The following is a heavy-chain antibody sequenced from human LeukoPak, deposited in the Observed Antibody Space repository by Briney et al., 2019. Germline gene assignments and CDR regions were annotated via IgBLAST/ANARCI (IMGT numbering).Heavy chain of an antibody. CDR1: GGSISSYY. J-gene: IGHJ4*02. D-gene: IGHD6-13*01. CDR2: IYYSGST. Sequence: PSETLSLTCTVSGGSISSYYWSWIRQPPGKGLEWIGYIYYSGSTNYNPSLKSRVTISVDTSKNQFSLKLSSVTAADTAVYYCARQRVSAANYYFDYWGQGTLVTVSS. CDR3: ARQRVSAANYYFDY. V-gene: IGHV4-59*08.